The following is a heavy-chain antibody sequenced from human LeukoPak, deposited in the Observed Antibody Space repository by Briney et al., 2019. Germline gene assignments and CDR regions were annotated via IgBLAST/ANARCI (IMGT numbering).Heavy chain of an antibody. V-gene: IGHV3-23*01. CDR1: GFTFSSYA. J-gene: IGHJ4*02. CDR2: ISGSGGST. D-gene: IGHD5-24*01. CDR3: ARGDGYNFDY. Sequence: GGCLRLSCAASGFTFSSYAMSWVRQAPGKGLEWVSAISGSGGSTYYADSVKGRFTISRDNSKNTLYLQMNSLRAEDTAVYYCARGDGYNFDYWGQGTLVTVSS.